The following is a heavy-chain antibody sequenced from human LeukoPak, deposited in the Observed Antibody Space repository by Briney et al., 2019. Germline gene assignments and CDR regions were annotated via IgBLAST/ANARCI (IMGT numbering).Heavy chain of an antibody. CDR1: GFTFSSYE. CDR2: ISSSGSTI. Sequence: PGGSLILSCAASGFTFSSYEMNWVRQAPGKGLEWVSYISSSGSTIYYADSVKGRFTISRDNAKNSLYLQMNSLRAEDTAVYYCAREYLWPFDYWGQGTLVTVSS. J-gene: IGHJ4*02. V-gene: IGHV3-48*03. D-gene: IGHD2-21*01. CDR3: AREYLWPFDY.